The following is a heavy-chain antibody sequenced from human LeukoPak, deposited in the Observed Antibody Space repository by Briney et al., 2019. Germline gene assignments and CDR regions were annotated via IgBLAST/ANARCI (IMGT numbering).Heavy chain of an antibody. J-gene: IGHJ4*02. CDR2: ISYDGSNK. V-gene: IGHV3-30-3*01. CDR1: GFTFSSYA. CDR3: ARDPY. Sequence: GRSLRLSCAASGFTFSSYAMHWVRQAPGKGLVWVAVISYDGSNKYYADSVKGRFTISRDNSKNTLYLQMNSLRAEDTAVYYCARDPYWGQGTLVTVSS.